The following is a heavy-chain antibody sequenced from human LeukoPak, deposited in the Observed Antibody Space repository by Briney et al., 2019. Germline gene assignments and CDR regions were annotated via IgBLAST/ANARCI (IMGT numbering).Heavy chain of an antibody. CDR2: INYSGST. D-gene: IGHD4/OR15-4a*01. V-gene: IGHV4-59*01. CDR3: ASILYGANGFDY. Sequence: SETLSLTXAVSGGSFSSYHWTWVRQVPGKGLEWIGYINYSGSTIFNPSLETRGTISVDTSKNQLSLKLTSVTAADTAVYYCASILYGANGFDYWGQGTLVTVSS. J-gene: IGHJ4*02. CDR1: GGSFSSYH.